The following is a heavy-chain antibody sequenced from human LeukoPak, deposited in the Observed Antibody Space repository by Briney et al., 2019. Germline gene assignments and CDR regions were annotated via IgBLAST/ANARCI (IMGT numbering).Heavy chain of an antibody. Sequence: ASVKVSCKASGYTFTSYGISWVRQAPGQGLEWMGWISAYNGNTNYAQKLQGRVTMTTDTSTSTAYMELRSLRSDDTAVYYCARDASGSGSYYDDYWGQGILVTVSS. D-gene: IGHD1-26*01. J-gene: IGHJ4*02. CDR3: ARDASGSGSYYDDY. CDR1: GYTFTSYG. CDR2: ISAYNGNT. V-gene: IGHV1-18*01.